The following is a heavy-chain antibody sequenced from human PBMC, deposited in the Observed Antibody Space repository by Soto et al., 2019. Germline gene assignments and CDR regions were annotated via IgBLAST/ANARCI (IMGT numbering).Heavy chain of an antibody. CDR3: ARIPRLRYFDWTLDY. Sequence: SGPTLVNPTQTLTLTCTFSGFSLSTSGMCVSWIRQPPGKALEWLALIDWDDDKYHSTSLKTRLTISKDTSKNQVVLTMTNMDPVDTATYYCARIPRLRYFDWTLDYWGQGTLVTVSS. D-gene: IGHD3-9*01. J-gene: IGHJ4*02. CDR1: GFSLSTSGMC. V-gene: IGHV2-70*01. CDR2: IDWDDDK.